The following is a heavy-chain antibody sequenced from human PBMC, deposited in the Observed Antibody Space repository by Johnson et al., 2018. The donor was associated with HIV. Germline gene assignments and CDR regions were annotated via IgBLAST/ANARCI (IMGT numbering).Heavy chain of an antibody. CDR2: IKQDGSEK. J-gene: IGHJ3*02. D-gene: IGHD2-8*01. V-gene: IGHV3-7*01. CDR1: GFTVSSNN. Sequence: VQLVESGGGLVQPGGSLRLSCAASGFTVSSNNMSWVRQAPGKGLEWVANIKQDGSEKYYVDSVKGRFTISRDNSKTTLYLHMSSLRAEDTAVYYCARNSGNGLVLRGDAFDMWGQGTMVTVSS. CDR3: ARNSGNGLVLRGDAFDM.